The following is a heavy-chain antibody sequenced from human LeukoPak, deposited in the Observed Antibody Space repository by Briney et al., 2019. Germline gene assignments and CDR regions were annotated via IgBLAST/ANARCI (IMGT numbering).Heavy chain of an antibody. D-gene: IGHD1-26*01. CDR3: ARGRWEPGGGVDY. V-gene: IGHV3-66*01. CDR1: GFTVSSNY. J-gene: IGHJ4*02. Sequence: PGGSLRLSCATSGFTVSSNYMNWVRQAPGKELEWVSALYSGGSTYYADSVKGRFTISRDNSKNTLYLQMNSLRAEDTAVYYCARGRWEPGGGVDYWGQGTLVTVSS. CDR2: LYSGGST.